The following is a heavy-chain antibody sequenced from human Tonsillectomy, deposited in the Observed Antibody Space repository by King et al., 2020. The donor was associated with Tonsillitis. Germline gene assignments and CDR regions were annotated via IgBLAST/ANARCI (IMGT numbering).Heavy chain of an antibody. CDR2: IRYDGRNK. CDR3: AKDEVVCWFGVFQLDY. V-gene: IGHV3-30*02. J-gene: IGHJ4*01. Sequence: WVRQAPGKGLEWVAFIRYDGRNKYYADSVKGQFTISRDNSKNTLYLQMNSLRAADTAVYYCAKDEVVCWFGVFQLDYLCHGTLVTVSS. D-gene: IGHD2-2*01.